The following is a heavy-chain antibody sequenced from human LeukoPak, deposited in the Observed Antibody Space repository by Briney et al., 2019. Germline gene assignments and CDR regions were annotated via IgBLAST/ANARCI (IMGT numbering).Heavy chain of an antibody. J-gene: IGHJ4*02. V-gene: IGHV3-64*04. Sequence: GGSLRLSCSASGFTFSSYAMAWVRQAPGKGLEYVSAISNNGGSTYYADSVEGRFTISRDNSRDTLYLQMSSLRAEDTAVYYCARNPSGDYDYWGQGALVTVSS. CDR2: ISNNGGST. CDR3: ARNPSGDYDY. CDR1: GFTFSSYA. D-gene: IGHD2-15*01.